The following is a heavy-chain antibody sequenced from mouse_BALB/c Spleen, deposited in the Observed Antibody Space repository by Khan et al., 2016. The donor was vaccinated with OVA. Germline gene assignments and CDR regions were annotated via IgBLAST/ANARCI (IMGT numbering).Heavy chain of an antibody. V-gene: IGHV5-17*02. Sequence: EVMLVESGGGLVQPGGSRKLSCVASGFTFSSFGMHWVRQAPEKGLEWVAYISGDSRTIYYTDTVKGRFTISRDNPQNTLFLQMTRRMSEDMAMYYCARAYVYGYYFGQWGQGTTLTVSS. CDR2: ISGDSRTI. CDR3: ARAYVYGYYFGQ. D-gene: IGHD1-1*01. J-gene: IGHJ2*01. CDR1: GFTFSSFG.